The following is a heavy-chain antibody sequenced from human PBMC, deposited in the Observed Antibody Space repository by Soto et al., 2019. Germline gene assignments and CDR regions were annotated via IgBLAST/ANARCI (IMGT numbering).Heavy chain of an antibody. D-gene: IGHD2-15*01. CDR3: AISRFTGPYSRTFLEY. V-gene: IGHV3-53*01. J-gene: IGHJ4*02. CDR2: LYTGTDT. Sequence: GGSLRLSCAASGFTVSSTYLTWVRQAPGKGLEWVAILYTGTDTVYSDSVKGRFTISRDSSKNTFYLQMNSLRAEDTAMYFCAISRFTGPYSRTFLEYWGQALLVTVFS. CDR1: GFTVSSTY.